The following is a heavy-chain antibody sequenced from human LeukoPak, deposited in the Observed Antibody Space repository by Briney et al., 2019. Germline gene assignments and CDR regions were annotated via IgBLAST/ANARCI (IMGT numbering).Heavy chain of an antibody. Sequence: GESLKISCQGSGYSFTSYWLGWVRQMPGKGLEWMGIIYPGDSDTRYSPSFQGQVTISADKSISTAYLQWSSLKASDTAMHYCARISAAAVRDFDYWGQGTLVTVSS. D-gene: IGHD6-25*01. CDR3: ARISAAAVRDFDY. V-gene: IGHV5-51*01. J-gene: IGHJ4*02. CDR2: IYPGDSDT. CDR1: GYSFTSYW.